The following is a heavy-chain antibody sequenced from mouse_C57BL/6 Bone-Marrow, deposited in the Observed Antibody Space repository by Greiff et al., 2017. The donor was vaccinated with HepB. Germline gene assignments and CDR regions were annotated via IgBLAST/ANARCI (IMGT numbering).Heavy chain of an antibody. V-gene: IGHV1-54*01. CDR1: GYAFTNYL. CDR2: INPGSGGT. Sequence: VKLMESGAELVRPGTSVKVSCKASGYAFTNYLIEWVKQRPGQGLEWIGVINPGSGGTNYNEKFKGKATLTADKSSSTAYMQLSSLTSEDSAVYFCARLHDVWGTGTTVTVSS. CDR3: ARLHDV. J-gene: IGHJ1*03.